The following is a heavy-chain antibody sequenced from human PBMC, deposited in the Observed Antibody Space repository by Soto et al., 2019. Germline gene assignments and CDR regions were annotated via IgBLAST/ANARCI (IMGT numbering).Heavy chain of an antibody. D-gene: IGHD6-13*01. CDR3: ARTYSSRRAPFAF. CDR2: INHSGST. Sequence: SETLSLTCAVYGGSFSGYYWSWIRQPPGKGLEWIGEINHSGSTNYNPSLKSRVTISVDTSKNQFSLKLSSVTAADTAVYYCARTYSSRRAPFAFCGQRTLVTVSS. V-gene: IGHV4-34*01. J-gene: IGHJ5*01. CDR1: GGSFSGYY.